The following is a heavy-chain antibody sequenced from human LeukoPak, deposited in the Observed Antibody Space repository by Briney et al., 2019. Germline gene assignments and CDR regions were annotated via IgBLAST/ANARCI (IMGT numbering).Heavy chain of an antibody. CDR3: ARLGLDDAFDI. V-gene: IGHV1-69*13. CDR2: IIPIFGTA. J-gene: IGHJ3*02. D-gene: IGHD3-16*01. Sequence: SVKVSCKASGYTFTSYGISWVRQAPGQGLEWMGGIIPIFGTANYAQKFQGRVTITADESTSTAYMELSSLRSEDTAVYYCARLGLDDAFDIWGQGTMVTVSS. CDR1: GYTFTSYG.